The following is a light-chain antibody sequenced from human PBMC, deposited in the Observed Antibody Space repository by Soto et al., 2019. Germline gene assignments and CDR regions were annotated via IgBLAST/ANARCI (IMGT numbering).Light chain of an antibody. V-gene: IGKV3-20*01. CDR1: QSVSNNY. CDR2: GAS. J-gene: IGKJ1*01. CDR3: QQYGSSGT. Sequence: EIVLTQSPGTLSLSPGERATLSCRASQSVSNNYLAWYQQQPGQAPRLLIYGASNGATGIPDRFSGSGSGTDFTLTISRLEPEDFAVYYCQQYGSSGTFGQGTKVDIK.